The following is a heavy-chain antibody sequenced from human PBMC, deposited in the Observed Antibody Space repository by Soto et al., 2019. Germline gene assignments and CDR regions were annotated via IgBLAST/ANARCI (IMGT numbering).Heavy chain of an antibody. V-gene: IGHV4-61*01. CDR1: GGSVSSGSYY. CDR2: IYYSGST. CDR3: ARVRYYYDLVRFDP. D-gene: IGHD3-22*01. Sequence: SGTLSLTCTVSGGSVSSGSYYWSWIRQPPGKGLEWIGYIYYSGSTNYNPSLKSRVTISVDTSKNQFSLKLSSVTAADTAVYYCARVRYYYDLVRFDPWGQGTLVTVSS. J-gene: IGHJ5*02.